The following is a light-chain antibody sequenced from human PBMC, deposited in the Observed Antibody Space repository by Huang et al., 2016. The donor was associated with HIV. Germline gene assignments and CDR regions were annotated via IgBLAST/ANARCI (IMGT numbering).Light chain of an antibody. CDR2: DAS. Sequence: EIVLTQSPATLSLSPGERATPSCRARQSVSSYLTWYQQKPGQAPRLLIYDASNRATGIPARFSGSGSGTDFTLTISSLEPEDFAVYYCQQRSNWGWTFGQGTKVEIK. CDR1: QSVSSY. V-gene: IGKV3-11*01. J-gene: IGKJ1*01. CDR3: QQRSNWGWT.